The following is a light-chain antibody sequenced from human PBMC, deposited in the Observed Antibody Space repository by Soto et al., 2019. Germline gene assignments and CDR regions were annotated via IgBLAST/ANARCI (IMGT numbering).Light chain of an antibody. CDR2: AAS. Sequence: DIQMTQSPSSLSASVGDRVTITCRASQSISSYLIWYQQKPGKAPKLLIYAASSLQSGVPSRFSGSGSGTDFTLTISSLQPEDFAIYYCQQSYSTPFTFGPGTKVDIK. J-gene: IGKJ3*01. CDR1: QSISSY. V-gene: IGKV1-39*01. CDR3: QQSYSTPFT.